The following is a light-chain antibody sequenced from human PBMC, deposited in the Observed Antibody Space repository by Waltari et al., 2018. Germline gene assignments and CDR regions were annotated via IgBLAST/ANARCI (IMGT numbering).Light chain of an antibody. V-gene: IGKV1-5*01. CDR1: QSINNW. CDR3: QQYNSFWT. J-gene: IGKJ1*01. Sequence: DIQMTQSPSTLSASVGDRVTITCRASQSINNWLAWFQQKPGKAPKLLIYDASSLESGVPSRFSGSGSGTEFTLTISSLQPDDFATYYCQQYNSFWTFGQGTKLDIK. CDR2: DAS.